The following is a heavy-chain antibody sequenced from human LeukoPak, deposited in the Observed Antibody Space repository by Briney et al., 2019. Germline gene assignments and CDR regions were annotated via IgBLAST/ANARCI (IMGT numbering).Heavy chain of an antibody. CDR3: ARPGRGYYDSSGSDFDY. CDR1: GYSFTSYW. Sequence: GESLKISCKGSGYSFTSYWIGWVRQMPGKGLEWMGIIYPGDSDTRYSPSFQGQVTISADKCISTAYLQWSSLKASDTAMYYCARPGRGYYDSSGSDFDYWGQGTLVTVSS. CDR2: IYPGDSDT. V-gene: IGHV5-51*01. J-gene: IGHJ4*02. D-gene: IGHD3-22*01.